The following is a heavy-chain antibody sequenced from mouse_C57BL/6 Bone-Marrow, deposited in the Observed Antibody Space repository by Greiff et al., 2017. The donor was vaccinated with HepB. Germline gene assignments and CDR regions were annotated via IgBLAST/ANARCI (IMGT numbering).Heavy chain of an antibody. CDR3: ARGDYGYDGFAY. CDR1: GYTFTSYW. CDR2: IDPSDSYT. V-gene: IGHV1-50*01. J-gene: IGHJ3*01. Sequence: QVQLKQSGAELVKPGASVKLSCKASGYTFTSYWMQWVKQRPGQGLEWIGEIDPSDSYTNYNQKFKGKATLTVDTSSSTAYMQLSSLTSEDSAVYYCARGDYGYDGFAYWGQGTLVTVSA. D-gene: IGHD2-2*01.